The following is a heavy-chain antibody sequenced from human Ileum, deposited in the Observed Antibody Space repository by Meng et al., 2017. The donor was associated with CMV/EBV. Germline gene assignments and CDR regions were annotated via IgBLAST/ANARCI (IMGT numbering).Heavy chain of an antibody. V-gene: IGHV4-34*01. CDR2: INHSGST. J-gene: IGHJ4*02. D-gene: IGHD1-26*01. CDR1: GGSFSGYY. Sequence: SETLSLTCAVYGGSFSGYYWSWIRQPPGKGLEWIGEINHSGSTNYNPSLKSRVTISVDTSKNQFSLKLSSVTAADTAVYYCARHTAGGNYFDYWGQGTLVTVSS. CDR3: ARHTAGGNYFDY.